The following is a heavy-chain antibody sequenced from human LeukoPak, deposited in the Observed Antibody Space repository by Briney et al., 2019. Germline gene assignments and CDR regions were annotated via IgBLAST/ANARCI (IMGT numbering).Heavy chain of an antibody. D-gene: IGHD3-9*01. Sequence: SETLSLTCTVSGGSISSYYWSWIRQPPGKGLEWVGYIYTSGSTNYNPSLKSRVTISVDTSKNQFFLKLSSVTAADTAVYYCARHSLRYFDWSWFDPWGQGTLVTVSS. J-gene: IGHJ5*02. CDR2: IYTSGST. V-gene: IGHV4-4*09. CDR1: GGSISSYY. CDR3: ARHSLRYFDWSWFDP.